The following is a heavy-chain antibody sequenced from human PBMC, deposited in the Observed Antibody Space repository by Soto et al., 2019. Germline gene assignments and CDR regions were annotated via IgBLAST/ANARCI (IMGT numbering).Heavy chain of an antibody. Sequence: QVQLQESGPGLVKPSGTLSLTCAVSSGSISSSNWWSWVRQPPGKGLEWIGEIYHSGSTNYNPSLKSRVTISVDKSKNQFSLKLSSVTAADTAVYYCAGAHYSSGGGFYYFDYWGQGTLVTVSS. CDR2: IYHSGST. J-gene: IGHJ4*02. CDR1: SGSISSSNW. D-gene: IGHD6-19*01. V-gene: IGHV4-4*02. CDR3: AGAHYSSGGGFYYFDY.